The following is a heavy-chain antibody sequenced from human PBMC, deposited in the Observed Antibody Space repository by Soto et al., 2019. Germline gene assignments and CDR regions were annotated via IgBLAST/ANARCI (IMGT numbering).Heavy chain of an antibody. V-gene: IGHV1-69*13. CDR3: ARDRYSSPLKSGRNWFDP. CDR1: GGTFSSYA. Sequence: ASVKVSCKASGGTFSSYAISWVRQAPGQGLEWMGGIIPIFGTANYAQKFQGRVTITADESTSTAYMELSSLRSEDTAVYYCARDRYSSPLKSGRNWFDPWGQGTLVTVS. J-gene: IGHJ5*02. D-gene: IGHD6-13*01. CDR2: IIPIFGTA.